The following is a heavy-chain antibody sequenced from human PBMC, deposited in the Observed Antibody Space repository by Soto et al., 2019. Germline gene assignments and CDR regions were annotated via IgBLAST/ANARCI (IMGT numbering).Heavy chain of an antibody. CDR1: GFNVGAFA. V-gene: IGHV3-23*01. CDR3: TRETVAGITGLDY. D-gene: IGHD1-20*01. Sequence: HPGGSLRLSCAASGFNVGAFAVNWVRQAPGKGLEWVSGISVSDAFIYYADSVRGRFSISRDASENILYLQMNSLRVDDTALYSCTRETVAGITGLDYWGPGTLVTVSS. J-gene: IGHJ4*02. CDR2: ISVSDAFI.